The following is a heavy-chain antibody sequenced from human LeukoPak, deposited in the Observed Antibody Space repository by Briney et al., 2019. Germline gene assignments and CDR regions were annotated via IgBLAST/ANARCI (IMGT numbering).Heavy chain of an antibody. CDR2: IYTGGST. CDR3: ASGPRGFYYYYGMDV. D-gene: IGHD5-12*01. Sequence: SETLSLTCTVSGGSISSYYWSWIQQPAGKGLEWIGRIYTGGSTNYNPSLKSRVTMSVDTSKNQFSLKLSSVTAADTAVYYCASGPRGFYYYYGMDVWGQGTTVTVSS. V-gene: IGHV4-4*07. J-gene: IGHJ6*02. CDR1: GGSISSYY.